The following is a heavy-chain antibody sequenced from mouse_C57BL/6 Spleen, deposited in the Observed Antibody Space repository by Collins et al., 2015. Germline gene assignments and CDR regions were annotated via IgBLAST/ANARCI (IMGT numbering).Heavy chain of an antibody. Sequence: VQLQQSGPELVKPGASVKIPCKASGYTFTDYNMDWVKQSHGKSLEWIGDINPNNGGTIYNQKFKGKATLTVDKSSSTAYMELRSLTSEDTAVYYCARCPHYGNYGCDYWGQGTTLTVSS. CDR3: ARCPHYGNYGCDY. V-gene: IGHV1-18*01. J-gene: IGHJ2*01. D-gene: IGHD2-1*01. CDR1: GYTFTDYN. CDR2: INPNNGGT.